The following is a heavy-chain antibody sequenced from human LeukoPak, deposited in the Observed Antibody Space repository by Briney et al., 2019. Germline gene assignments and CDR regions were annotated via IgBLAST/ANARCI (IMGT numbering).Heavy chain of an antibody. Sequence: SETLSLTCTISGDSINSDYWNWIRQPPGQGLEWIGFIYYSGSTNYNPSLKSRVTISVDASRSHFSLKLSSVTAADTAVYYCARRMKLAAKGDAFDIWGQGTMVTVSS. CDR1: GDSINSDY. CDR3: ARRMKLAAKGDAFDI. V-gene: IGHV4-59*08. J-gene: IGHJ3*02. CDR2: IYYSGST. D-gene: IGHD2-15*01.